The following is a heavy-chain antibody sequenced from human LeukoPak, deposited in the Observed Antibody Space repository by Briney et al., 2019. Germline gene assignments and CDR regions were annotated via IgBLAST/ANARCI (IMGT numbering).Heavy chain of an antibody. J-gene: IGHJ4*02. CDR1: GFTASSDY. V-gene: IGHV3-53*01. CDR2: IYSGGST. Sequence: GGSLRLSCVASGFTASSDYMSWVRQAPGKGLEWASVIYSGGSTDYADSVRGRFTISRDKSNNTLYLQMNSLRAEDTAVYFCAAEKPGTGTFLDYWGPGTLVTVSS. CDR3: AAEKPGTGTFLDY. D-gene: IGHD1-1*01.